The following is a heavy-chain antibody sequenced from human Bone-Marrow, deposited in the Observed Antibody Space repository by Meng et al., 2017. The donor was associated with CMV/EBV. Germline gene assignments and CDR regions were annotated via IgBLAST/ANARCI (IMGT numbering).Heavy chain of an antibody. D-gene: IGHD2-2*02. Sequence: GESLKISCAASGFTFSSYAMSWVRQAPGKGLEWVSAISGSGGSTYYADSVKGRFTISRDNSKNTLYLQMNSLGAEDTAVYYCAKDPLRYCSSTSCYTILEDAFDIWGQGTMVTVSS. CDR3: AKDPLRYCSSTSCYTILEDAFDI. CDR1: GFTFSSYA. V-gene: IGHV3-23*01. CDR2: ISGSGGST. J-gene: IGHJ3*02.